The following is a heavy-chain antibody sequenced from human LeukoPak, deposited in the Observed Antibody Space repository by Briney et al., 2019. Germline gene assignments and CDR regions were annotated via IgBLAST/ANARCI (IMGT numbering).Heavy chain of an antibody. D-gene: IGHD7-27*01. CDR3: ARGLTGGDPV. CDR1: GFTFSRYG. V-gene: IGHV3-30*03. Sequence: PGRSLRLSCAASGFTFSRYGMHWARQAPGKGLEWVAVISYDGSNKYYEDSVKGRFTISRDNSKNTLYLQMNSLRAEDTAVYYCARGLTGGDPVWGQGTLVTVSS. CDR2: ISYDGSNK. J-gene: IGHJ4*02.